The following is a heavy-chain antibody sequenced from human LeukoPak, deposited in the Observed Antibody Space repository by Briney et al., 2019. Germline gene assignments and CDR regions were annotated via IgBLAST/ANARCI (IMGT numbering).Heavy chain of an antibody. V-gene: IGHV3-30*02. J-gene: IGHJ6*03. CDR3: AKGRGWEASYYYYYMDV. CDR1: GFTFSSYG. D-gene: IGHD1-26*01. Sequence: GGSLRLSCAASGFTFSSYGMHWVRQAPGKGLEWVAFIRYDGSNKYYTDSVKGRFTISRDNSKNTLYLQMNSLRAEDTAVYYCAKGRGWEASYYYYYMDVWGKGTTVTVSS. CDR2: IRYDGSNK.